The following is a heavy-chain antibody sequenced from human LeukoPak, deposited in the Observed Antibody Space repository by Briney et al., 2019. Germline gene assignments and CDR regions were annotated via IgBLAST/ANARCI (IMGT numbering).Heavy chain of an antibody. V-gene: IGHV4-4*07. CDR1: GGSISSYY. D-gene: IGHD1-26*01. J-gene: IGHJ6*03. CDR3: ARAVPSGSPYYMDV. CDR2: IYTSGST. Sequence: SETLSLTCTVSGGSISSYYWRWIRPPAGKGLEWIGRIYTSGSTNYNPSLKSRVTMSVDTSTNQFSLKLSSVTAADTAVYYCARAVPSGSPYYMDVWGKGTTVTVSS.